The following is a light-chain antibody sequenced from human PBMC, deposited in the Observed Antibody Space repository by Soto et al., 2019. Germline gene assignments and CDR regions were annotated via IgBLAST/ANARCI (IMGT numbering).Light chain of an antibody. CDR1: SSDIGAYNY. J-gene: IGLJ2*01. CDR3: TSWTTSTTMI. Sequence: QSALTQPASVSGSPGQSITISCTGTSSDIGAYNYVSWYQQHPGKAPKLMIYDVNIRPSGVSNRFSGSKSGNTASLTISGPQAEDEAYYYCTSWTTSTTMIFGGGTKLTVL. CDR2: DVN. V-gene: IGLV2-14*03.